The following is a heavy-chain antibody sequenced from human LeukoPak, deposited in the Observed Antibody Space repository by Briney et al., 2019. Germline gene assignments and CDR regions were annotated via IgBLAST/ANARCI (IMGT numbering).Heavy chain of an antibody. Sequence: GGSLRLSCAASGFTFSSYAMSWVRQAPGKGLEWVSAISGSGGSTYYADSVKGRFTISRDNAKKSLYLQMNSLRAEDTAVYYCARVLPEEPYYYYGMDVWGQGTTVTVSS. J-gene: IGHJ6*02. CDR3: ARVLPEEPYYYYGMDV. CDR2: ISGSGGST. V-gene: IGHV3-23*01. D-gene: IGHD1-14*01. CDR1: GFTFSSYA.